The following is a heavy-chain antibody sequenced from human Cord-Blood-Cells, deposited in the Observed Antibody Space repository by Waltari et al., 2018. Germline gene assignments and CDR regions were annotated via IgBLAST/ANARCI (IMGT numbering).Heavy chain of an antibody. Sequence: EVQLVESGGGLVQPGRSLRLSCAASGFTFDDYALHWVRQAPGTGLEWVSGISWNSGSRGYADSGKCRFTISRDNAKNPLYLQMNSLRAEDTALYYCAKEALTDCSSTSCYSPFDYWGQGTLVTVSS. CDR2: ISWNSGSR. J-gene: IGHJ4*02. D-gene: IGHD2-2*01. CDR1: GFTFDDYA. CDR3: AKEALTDCSSTSCYSPFDY. V-gene: IGHV3-9*01.